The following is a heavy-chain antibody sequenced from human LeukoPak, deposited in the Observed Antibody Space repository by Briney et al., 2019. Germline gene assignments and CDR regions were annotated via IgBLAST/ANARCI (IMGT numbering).Heavy chain of an antibody. Sequence: GGSLRLSCAASGFTFSSYSMNWVRQAPGKGLEWVSYISSSSSTIYYADSVKGRFTISRDNAKNSLYLQMNSLRAEDTAVYYCARDEDPYGDFPSPNFDYWGQGTLITVSS. CDR2: ISSSSSTI. V-gene: IGHV3-48*01. CDR3: ARDEDPYGDFPSPNFDY. D-gene: IGHD4-17*01. J-gene: IGHJ4*02. CDR1: GFTFSSYS.